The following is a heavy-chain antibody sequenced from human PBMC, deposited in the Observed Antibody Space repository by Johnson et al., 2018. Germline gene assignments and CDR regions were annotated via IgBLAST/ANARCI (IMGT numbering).Heavy chain of an antibody. CDR3: ARGDGGMSSSGYYLLNAFDI. Sequence: QVQLVQSGAEVKKPGSSVKVSCKASGGTFSSYAISWVRQAPGQGLEWMGGIIPIFGTANYAQKFQGRVTITADESTSTAYMGLSSLGSEDTAVYYCARGDGGMSSSGYYLLNAFDIWGQGTMVTVSS. CDR1: GGTFSSYA. V-gene: IGHV1-69*01. D-gene: IGHD3-22*01. CDR2: IIPIFGTA. J-gene: IGHJ3*02.